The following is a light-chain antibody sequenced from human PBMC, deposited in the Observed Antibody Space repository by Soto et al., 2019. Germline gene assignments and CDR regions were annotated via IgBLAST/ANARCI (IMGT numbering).Light chain of an antibody. CDR2: GAS. CDR3: QQYNNWTRT. CDR1: QSVSSD. V-gene: IGKV3-15*01. J-gene: IGKJ1*01. Sequence: EIVMTQSPATLSVSPGERATLSCRASQSVSSDLAWYPQKPGQAPRILIYGASTRATGIPARFSGSGSGTEFTLTTNRLQSEDFAVYYCQQYNNWTRTFGQGTKVDIK.